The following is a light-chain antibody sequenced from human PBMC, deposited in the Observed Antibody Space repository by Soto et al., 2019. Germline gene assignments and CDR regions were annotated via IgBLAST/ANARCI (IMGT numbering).Light chain of an antibody. CDR2: GAS. Sequence: EIVMTQSPATLSVSPGERATLSCRASQSVSSNLAWYQPKPGQAPRLLIYGASTRATGIPARFSCSGYGTEFTLTISSLQSDDVEVYYCQQYNNWPPYTFGQGTKLEIK. V-gene: IGKV3-15*01. CDR3: QQYNNWPPYT. J-gene: IGKJ2*01. CDR1: QSVSSN.